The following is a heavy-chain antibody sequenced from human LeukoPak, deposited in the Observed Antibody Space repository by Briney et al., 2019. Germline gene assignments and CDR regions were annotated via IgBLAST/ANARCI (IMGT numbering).Heavy chain of an antibody. CDR3: ARSQGPYDY. CDR1: GFIFSSYS. CDR2: ITSSSSYI. J-gene: IGHJ4*02. Sequence: GGSLRLSCAASGFIFSSYSMNWVRQAPGKGLEWVSSITSSSSYIYYADSVKGRFTLSRDNAKNTLYLQLNSLRAEDTAIYYCARSQGPYDYWGQGTLVTVSS. V-gene: IGHV3-21*01.